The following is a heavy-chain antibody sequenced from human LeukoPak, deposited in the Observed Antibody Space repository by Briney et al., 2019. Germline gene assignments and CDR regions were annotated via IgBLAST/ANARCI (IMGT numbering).Heavy chain of an antibody. V-gene: IGHV1-3*01. CDR2: INAGNGNT. Sequence: ASVKVSCKASGYTFTSYAMHWVRQAPGQRLEWMGWINAGNGNTKYSQKFQGRVTITRDTSASTAYMELSSLRPEDTAVYYCARDQGLLWFGELLAIYGMDVWGQGTTVTVSS. CDR3: ARDQGLLWFGELLAIYGMDV. J-gene: IGHJ6*02. CDR1: GYTFTSYA. D-gene: IGHD3-10*01.